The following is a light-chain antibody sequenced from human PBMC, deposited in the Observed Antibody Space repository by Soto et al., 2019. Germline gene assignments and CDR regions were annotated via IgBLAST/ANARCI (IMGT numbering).Light chain of an antibody. J-gene: IGLJ2*01. V-gene: IGLV1-47*02. Sequence: QSVLTQPPSASGTPGQRVTIYCSGRSSNIGSNYVYWYQQLPGTAPKLLIYTDNQRPSGVPDRFSGSKSGTSASLAISGLRSEDEADYYCAAWDDSLSGVVFGGGTKVTVL. CDR2: TDN. CDR1: SSNIGSNY. CDR3: AAWDDSLSGVV.